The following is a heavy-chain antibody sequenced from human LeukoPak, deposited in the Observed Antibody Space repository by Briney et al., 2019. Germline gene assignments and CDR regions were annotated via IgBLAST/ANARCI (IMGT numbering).Heavy chain of an antibody. CDR3: ARTGVSIAAAGKFDP. Sequence: AASVNVSCKASGYTFTTYAMNWVRQAPGQGLEWMGWINTNTGNPTYAQGFTGRFVFSLDTSVSTAYLQISSLKAEDTAVYYCARTGVSIAAAGKFDPWGQGTLVTVSS. J-gene: IGHJ5*02. D-gene: IGHD6-13*01. V-gene: IGHV7-4-1*02. CDR1: GYTFTTYA. CDR2: INTNTGNP.